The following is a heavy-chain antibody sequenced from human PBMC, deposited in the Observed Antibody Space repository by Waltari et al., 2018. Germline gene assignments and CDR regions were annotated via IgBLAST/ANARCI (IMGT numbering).Heavy chain of an antibody. V-gene: IGHV4-59*01. J-gene: IGHJ4*02. CDR3: AREGVAARPFDY. CDR2: IYYSGST. CDR1: GGSISSYY. D-gene: IGHD6-6*01. Sequence: QVQLQESGPGLVKPSETLSLTCTVSGGSISSYYWRWIRQPPGKGLEWIGYIYYSGSTNYNPSLKSRVTISVDTSKNQFSLKLSSVTAADTAVYYCAREGVAARPFDYWGQGTLVTVSS.